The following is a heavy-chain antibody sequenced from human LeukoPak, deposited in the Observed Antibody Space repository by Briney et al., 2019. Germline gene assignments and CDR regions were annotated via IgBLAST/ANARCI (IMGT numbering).Heavy chain of an antibody. CDR1: GFTFSSYS. Sequence: GGSLRLSCAASGFTFSSYSMNWVRQAPRKGLEWVSTFSGSDDSTYYADSVKGRFTISRDNSKNTLYLQMNSLRAEDTAVYYCARDGGDGYNSDYFDYWGQGTLVTVSS. D-gene: IGHD5-24*01. CDR2: FSGSDDST. V-gene: IGHV3-23*01. J-gene: IGHJ4*02. CDR3: ARDGGDGYNSDYFDY.